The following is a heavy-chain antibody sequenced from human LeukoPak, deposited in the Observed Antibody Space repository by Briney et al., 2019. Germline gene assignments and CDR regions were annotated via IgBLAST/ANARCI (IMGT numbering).Heavy chain of an antibody. J-gene: IGHJ6*02. Sequence: GGSLRLSCAASGFTVTNNCVTWVRQAPGKGLEWVSFRYTGDTTYYADSVKGRFSISGDTSRNILYLQMNSLRAEDTAVYYCARDVGSGTYSNSDHYNYFGIDVWGQGTTVTVSS. CDR1: GFTVTNNC. D-gene: IGHD3-10*01. CDR2: RYTGDTT. CDR3: ARDVGSGTYSNSDHYNYFGIDV. V-gene: IGHV3-66*01.